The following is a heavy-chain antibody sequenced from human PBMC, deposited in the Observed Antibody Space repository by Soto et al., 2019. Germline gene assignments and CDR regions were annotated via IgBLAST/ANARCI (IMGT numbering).Heavy chain of an antibody. V-gene: IGHV1-58*02. D-gene: IGHD3-10*01. J-gene: IGHJ6*02. CDR3: AAGPGEWFGESSLYGMDV. Sequence: QMQLVQSGPEVKKPGTSVKVSCKASGFTFTSSAMQWVRQARGQRLEWIGWIVVGSGNTNYAQKFQERVTITRDMSTSTAYMELSSLRSEDTAVYYCAAGPGEWFGESSLYGMDVWGQGTTVTVSS. CDR2: IVVGSGNT. CDR1: GFTFTSSA.